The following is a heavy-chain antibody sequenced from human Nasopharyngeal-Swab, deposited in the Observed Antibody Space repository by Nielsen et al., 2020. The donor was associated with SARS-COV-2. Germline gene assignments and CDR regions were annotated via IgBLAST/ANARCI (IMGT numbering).Heavy chain of an antibody. CDR3: VKGPPAVIHYFDY. CDR1: GFTFSNYY. CDR2: ISGSSEST. V-gene: IGHV3-23*01. J-gene: IGHJ4*02. Sequence: GESLKISCAASGFTFSNYYMSWIRQAPGKGLEWVSGISGSSESTHYADSVKGRFTISRDNSKNTLYLQMNSLRAEDTAVYYCVKGPPAVIHYFDYWGQGTLVTVSS. D-gene: IGHD2-21*01.